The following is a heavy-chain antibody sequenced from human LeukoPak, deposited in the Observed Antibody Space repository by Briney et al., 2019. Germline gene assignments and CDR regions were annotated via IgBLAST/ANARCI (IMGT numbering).Heavy chain of an antibody. V-gene: IGHV1-2*02. CDR3: ARAEWFGEPITYYYFDY. J-gene: IGHJ4*02. CDR1: GYTFTGYY. CDR2: INPNSGGT. Sequence: ASVKVSCKASGYTFTGYYMHWVRQAPGQGLEWMGWINPNSGGTNYAQKFQGRVTMTRNTSISTAYMELSSLRSEDTAVYYCARAEWFGEPITYYYFDYWGQGTLVTVSS. D-gene: IGHD3-10*01.